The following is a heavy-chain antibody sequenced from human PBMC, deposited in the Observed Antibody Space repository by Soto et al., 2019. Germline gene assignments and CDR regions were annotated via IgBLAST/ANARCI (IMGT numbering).Heavy chain of an antibody. CDR1: GFTFSGYW. CDR2: SNSDGRGI. V-gene: IGHV3-74*01. D-gene: IGHD5-12*01. Sequence: EVQLVESGGGLVQPGGSLRLSCAASGFTFSGYWMHWVRQVPGKGLIWVARSNSDGRGISYADSVRGRFTISRDNVRNILTPQMSSLRGDDSAVYDCTRDRPEIQYDYHPIFDHWGQGTLVTVSS. J-gene: IGHJ4*02. CDR3: TRDRPEIQYDYHPIFDH.